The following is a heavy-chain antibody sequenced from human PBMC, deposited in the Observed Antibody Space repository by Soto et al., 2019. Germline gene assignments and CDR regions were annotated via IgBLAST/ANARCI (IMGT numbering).Heavy chain of an antibody. CDR3: ARLGLDYSTSSHDAFHI. J-gene: IGHJ3*02. V-gene: IGHV5-51*01. D-gene: IGHD6-6*01. CDR1: GYTFTDYW. Sequence: PGESLKISCQASGYTFTDYWIGWVRQMPGKGLELMGIIYPFDSDTKYSPSFEGQVTLSADKSSNTAYVQWSSLKASDTAMYYCARLGLDYSTSSHDAFHIWGQGIMVT. CDR2: IYPFDSDT.